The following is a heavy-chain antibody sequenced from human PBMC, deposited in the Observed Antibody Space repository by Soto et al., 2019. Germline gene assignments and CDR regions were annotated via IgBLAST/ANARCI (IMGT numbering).Heavy chain of an antibody. J-gene: IGHJ4*02. Sequence: SETLSLTCTVSGGSISNYFCNWIRQPAGKGLEWIGRIDNSGSTNYNPSLKSRVTMSADTSRNQFSLKLNSVTAADTAVYYCARGGQDFWSGPFDYWGQGALVTVSS. CDR2: IDNSGST. CDR1: GGSISNYF. D-gene: IGHD3-3*01. CDR3: ARGGQDFWSGPFDY. V-gene: IGHV4-4*07.